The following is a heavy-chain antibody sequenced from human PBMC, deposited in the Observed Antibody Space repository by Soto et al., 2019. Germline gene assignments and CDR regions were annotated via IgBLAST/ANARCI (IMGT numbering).Heavy chain of an antibody. D-gene: IGHD3-10*01. J-gene: IGHJ3*02. CDR2: IKQDGSEK. Sequence: GSLRLSCAASGFTFSSYWMSWVRQAPGKGLEWVANIKQDGSEKYYVDSVKGRFTISRDNAKNSLYLQMNSLRAEDTAVYYCARHHVLLWFGESGDAFDIWGQGTMVTVSS. CDR1: GFTFSSYW. V-gene: IGHV3-7*01. CDR3: ARHHVLLWFGESGDAFDI.